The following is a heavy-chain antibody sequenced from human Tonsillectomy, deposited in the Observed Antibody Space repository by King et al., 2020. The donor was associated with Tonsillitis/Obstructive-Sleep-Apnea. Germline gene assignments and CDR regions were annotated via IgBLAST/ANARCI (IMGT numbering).Heavy chain of an antibody. J-gene: IGHJ4*02. V-gene: IGHV3-66*01. CDR2: IYSGGNI. CDR1: GFTVSSNH. D-gene: IGHD3-16*02. Sequence: VQLVESGGRLVQPGGSLRLSCAASGFTVSSNHMSWVRQAPGKGLEWVSAIYSGGNIHYADSVKGRFTISRDNSKNTLYVQMNSLRAEDTAVYYCARGLVNPGYFDYWGQGTLVTVSS. CDR3: ARGLVNPGYFDY.